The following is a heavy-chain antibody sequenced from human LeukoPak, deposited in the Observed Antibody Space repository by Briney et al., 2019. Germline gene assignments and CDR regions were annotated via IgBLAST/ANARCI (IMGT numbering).Heavy chain of an antibody. CDR3: ARDRCSGGSCYSFDY. Sequence: ASVKVSCKVSGYTFTSYGISWVRQAPGQGLEWMGWISAYNGNTNYAQKLQGRVTMTTDTSTSTAYMELRSLRSDDTAVYYCARDRCSGGSCYSFDYWGQGTLVTVSS. V-gene: IGHV1-18*01. D-gene: IGHD2-15*01. CDR2: ISAYNGNT. CDR1: GYTFTSYG. J-gene: IGHJ4*02.